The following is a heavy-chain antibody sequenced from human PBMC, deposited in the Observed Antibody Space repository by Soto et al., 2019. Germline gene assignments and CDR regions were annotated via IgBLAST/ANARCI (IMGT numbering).Heavy chain of an antibody. V-gene: IGHV1-69*13. CDR1: GGTFSTYA. J-gene: IGHJ4*02. Sequence: SVKVSCKASGGTFSTYAISWVRQAPGQGLEWMGGVIPIFDTVNYAQRFQGRVTITADESTTTAYMELSSLGSEDTAVYYCAADVGATARAFDYWGQGTLVTVSS. CDR3: AADVGATARAFDY. D-gene: IGHD1-26*01. CDR2: VIPIFDTV.